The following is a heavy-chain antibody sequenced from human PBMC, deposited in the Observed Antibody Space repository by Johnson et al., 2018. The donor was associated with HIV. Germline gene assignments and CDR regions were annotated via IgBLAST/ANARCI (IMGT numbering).Heavy chain of an antibody. CDR1: GFTFSNYG. CDR3: ARVAVSTAAGGVPLDI. Sequence: QVQLVESGGGVVQPGRSLRLSCAASGFTFSNYGIHWVRQAPGKVLEWVASTWFDGRKKYYSASVRGRFIISRDNSKNTLYLQMNSLRAEDTALYFCARVAVSTAAGGVPLDIWGPGTMVTVSA. CDR2: TWFDGRKK. D-gene: IGHD2-2*01. V-gene: IGHV3-33*03. J-gene: IGHJ3*02.